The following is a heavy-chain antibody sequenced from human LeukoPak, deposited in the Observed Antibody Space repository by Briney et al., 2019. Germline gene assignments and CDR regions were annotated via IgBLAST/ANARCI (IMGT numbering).Heavy chain of an antibody. V-gene: IGHV3-23*01. CDR1: EFNFKFYA. J-gene: IGHJ4*02. D-gene: IGHD6-13*01. Sequence: PGGSLRLSCVASEFNFKFYAMSWVRQAPGKGLEWVSTISESGGSSYYANSVKGRFTISRDNAKNSLYLQMNSLRAEDTAVYYCARVPSIAAAGTGENYWGQGTLVTVSS. CDR2: ISESGGSS. CDR3: ARVPSIAAAGTGENY.